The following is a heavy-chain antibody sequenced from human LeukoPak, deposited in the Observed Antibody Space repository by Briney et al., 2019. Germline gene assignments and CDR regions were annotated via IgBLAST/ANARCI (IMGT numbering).Heavy chain of an antibody. CDR1: GGTFSSYA. CDR3: TRLDDSSGYYYKGFDY. CDR2: IIPIFGTA. J-gene: IGHJ4*02. V-gene: IGHV1-69*05. Sequence: SVKVSCKASGGTFSSYAISWVRQAPGQGLEWMGRIIPIFGTANYAQKFQGRVTITTDESTSTAYMELSSLRSEDTAVYYCTRLDDSSGYYYKGFDYWGQGTLVTVSS. D-gene: IGHD3-22*01.